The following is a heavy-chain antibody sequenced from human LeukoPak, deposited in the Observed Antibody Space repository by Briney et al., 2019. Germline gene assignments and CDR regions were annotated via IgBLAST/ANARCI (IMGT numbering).Heavy chain of an antibody. J-gene: IGHJ4*02. D-gene: IGHD3-10*01. V-gene: IGHV3-23*01. CDR2: ISGSGDTT. CDR3: ARGGVDHYGSGTYYLMYYFDH. CDR1: GFIFSNYA. Sequence: GGSLRLSCATSGFIFSNYAVNWVRQAPGKGLEWVSIISGSGDTTYYADSVKGRFTISRDNSKNTLYLQMNSLRAEDTAVYFCARGGVDHYGSGTYYLMYYFDHWGQGALVTVSS.